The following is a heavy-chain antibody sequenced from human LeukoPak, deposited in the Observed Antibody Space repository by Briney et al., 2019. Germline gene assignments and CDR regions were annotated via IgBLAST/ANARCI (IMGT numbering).Heavy chain of an antibody. CDR3: ARHRSPLESFHH. Sequence: SETLSLTCTVSGGSISSYYWSWIRQPPGKGLEWIGYIYYSGSTNYNPSLKSRVTISVDTSKNQFSLKLSSVTAADTAVYYCARHRSPLESFHHWGQGTLVTVSS. D-gene: IGHD3-3*01. V-gene: IGHV4-59*01. CDR1: GGSISSYY. CDR2: IYYSGST. J-gene: IGHJ1*01.